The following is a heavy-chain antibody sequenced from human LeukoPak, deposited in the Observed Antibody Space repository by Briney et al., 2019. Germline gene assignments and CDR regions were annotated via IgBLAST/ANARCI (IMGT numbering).Heavy chain of an antibody. CDR1: GFTFTNYV. V-gene: IGHV3-64D*08. Sequence: GGSLRLSCSASGFTFTNYVMYWVRQAPGKGLECVSGISSNGGNTYYADSVKGRFTISRDNSENTLYLQMSSLRAEDTAVYYCVKDSYGNTGYEYFQHWGQGTLVTGSS. D-gene: IGHD3-22*01. CDR2: ISSNGGNT. J-gene: IGHJ1*01. CDR3: VKDSYGNTGYEYFQH.